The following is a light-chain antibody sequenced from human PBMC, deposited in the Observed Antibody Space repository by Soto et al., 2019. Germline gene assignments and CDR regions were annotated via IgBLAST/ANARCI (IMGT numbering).Light chain of an antibody. CDR2: DTS. Sequence: EFVLTQSPGTLSLSPGERATLSCRASQSLTDSFIAWYQQRPDQAPRLLIYDTSSRASGIPDRFSGGGSGTDFTPTISRLETEDFAVFYCRQYGTSEIIFGQGTRLEIK. V-gene: IGKV3-20*01. CDR1: QSLTDSF. CDR3: RQYGTSEII. J-gene: IGKJ5*01.